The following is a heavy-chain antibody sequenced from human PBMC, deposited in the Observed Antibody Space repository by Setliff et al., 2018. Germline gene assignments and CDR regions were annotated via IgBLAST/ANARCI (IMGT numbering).Heavy chain of an antibody. D-gene: IGHD1-20*01. V-gene: IGHV4-34*01. CDR3: ASGLNWLSSTEFDY. CDR1: GWSFSGYY. CDR2: INHSGST. J-gene: IGHJ4*02. Sequence: SETLSLTCAVYGWSFSGYYWSWIRQPPGKGLEWIGEINHSGSTNYNPSLKSRVTISVETSKNQSSLKLSSVTAADTAVYYCASGLNWLSSTEFDYWGQGTLVTVSS.